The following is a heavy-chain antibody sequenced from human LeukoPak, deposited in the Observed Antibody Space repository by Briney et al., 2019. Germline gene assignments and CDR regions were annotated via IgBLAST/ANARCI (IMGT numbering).Heavy chain of an antibody. D-gene: IGHD3-10*01. CDR1: GFTFNNYY. V-gene: IGHV3-7*01. CDR3: AKGPYTSGSYYGQDY. J-gene: IGHJ4*02. CDR2: IKQDGNER. Sequence: GGSLRLSCAASGFTFNNYYMTWVRQAPGKGLEWVANIKQDGNERFYVDSVKGRFTISRDNAKNSLYLQMNSLRAEDTAVYYCAKGPYTSGSYYGQDYWGQGTLVTVSS.